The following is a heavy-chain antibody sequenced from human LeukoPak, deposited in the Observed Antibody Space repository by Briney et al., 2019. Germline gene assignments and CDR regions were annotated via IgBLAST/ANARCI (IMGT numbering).Heavy chain of an antibody. Sequence: GGSLRLSCAASGFTFSSHAMSWVRQAPGKGLEWVSGISGKGDSTVYADSVKGRFTISRDNSGNTLFLQMNSLRVKDTAVYYCARERLAVTDAFDIWGQGTMVTVSS. J-gene: IGHJ3*02. CDR1: GFTFSSHA. D-gene: IGHD4-11*01. V-gene: IGHV3-23*01. CDR2: ISGKGDST. CDR3: ARERLAVTDAFDI.